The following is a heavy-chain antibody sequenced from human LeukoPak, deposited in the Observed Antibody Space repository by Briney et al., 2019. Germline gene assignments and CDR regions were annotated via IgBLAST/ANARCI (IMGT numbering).Heavy chain of an antibody. Sequence: PGGSLRLSCAASGFTFSSYAMSWVRQAPGKGLEWVSAISGSGGSTYYADSVKGRLTISRDNSKNTLYLQMNSLRAEDTAVYYCAKQGDYSNTYFDYWGQGTLVTVSS. V-gene: IGHV3-23*01. J-gene: IGHJ4*02. CDR1: GFTFSSYA. D-gene: IGHD4-11*01. CDR3: AKQGDYSNTYFDY. CDR2: ISGSGGST.